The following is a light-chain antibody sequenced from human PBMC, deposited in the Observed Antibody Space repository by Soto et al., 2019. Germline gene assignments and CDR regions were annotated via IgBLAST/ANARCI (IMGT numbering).Light chain of an antibody. CDR2: EVS. J-gene: IGLJ1*01. V-gene: IGLV2-14*01. Sequence: QSALTQPASVSGSPGQSITISCTGTSSDVGAYNFVSWYQQHPDKAPKLMIYEVSNRPSGVSNRFSGSKSGNTASLTISGLQAEDEDEYYCSSYTSNSTPYVFGTGTKLTVL. CDR1: SSDVGAYNF. CDR3: SSYTSNSTPYV.